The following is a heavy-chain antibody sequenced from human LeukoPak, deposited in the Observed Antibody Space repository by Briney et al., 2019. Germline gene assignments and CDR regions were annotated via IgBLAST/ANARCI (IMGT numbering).Heavy chain of an antibody. Sequence: QTLSLTCAISGDSVSSNSAAWNWIRQSPSRGLEWLGRTYYRSKWYNDYAVSVKSRITINPDTSKNQFSLQLNSVTPEDTAVYYCARDLSLTYSSGWYWFDPWGQGTLVTVSS. J-gene: IGHJ5*02. CDR2: TYYRSKWYN. V-gene: IGHV6-1*01. CDR1: GDSVSSNSAA. D-gene: IGHD6-19*01. CDR3: ARDLSLTYSSGWYWFDP.